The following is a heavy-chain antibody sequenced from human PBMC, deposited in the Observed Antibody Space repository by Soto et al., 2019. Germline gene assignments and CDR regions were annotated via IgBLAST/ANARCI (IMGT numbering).Heavy chain of an antibody. J-gene: IGHJ4*02. CDR3: AKGVDPVYIVVVPAAIGDY. Sequence: GGSLRLSCAASGFTFSSYAMSWVRQAPGKGLEWVSAISGSGGSTYYADSVKGRFTISRGNSKNTLYLQMNSLRAEDTAVYYCAKGVDPVYIVVVPAAIGDYWGQGTLVTVSS. CDR2: ISGSGGST. V-gene: IGHV3-23*01. D-gene: IGHD2-2*01. CDR1: GFTFSSYA.